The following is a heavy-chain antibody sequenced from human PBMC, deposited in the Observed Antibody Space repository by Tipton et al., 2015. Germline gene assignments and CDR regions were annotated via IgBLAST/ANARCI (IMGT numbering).Heavy chain of an antibody. CDR2: LYFSGST. D-gene: IGHD2-21*02. Sequence: TLSLTCTVSGGSISSSSYYWAWIRQPPGKGLEWIGSLYFSGSTYYNPSLKSRVTISIDRFKNQFSLKLSSVTAADTAVYYCASPSLLHDRGDYYFQSWGQGSLVTVSS. V-gene: IGHV4-39*01. CDR1: GGSISSSSYY. J-gene: IGHJ4*02. CDR3: ASPSLLHDRGDYYFQS.